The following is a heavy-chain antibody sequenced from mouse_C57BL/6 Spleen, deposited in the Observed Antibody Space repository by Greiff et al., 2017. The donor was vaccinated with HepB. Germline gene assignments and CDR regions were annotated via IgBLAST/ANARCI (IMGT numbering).Heavy chain of an antibody. V-gene: IGHV1-52*01. Sequence: VQLQQPGAELVRPGSSVKLSCKASGYTFTSYWMHWVKQRPIQGLEWIGNIDPSDSETHYNQKFKDKATLTVDKSSSTAYMQLSSLTSEDSAVYYCARGSSSSYYFDYWGQGTTLTVSS. J-gene: IGHJ2*01. CDR1: GYTFTSYW. D-gene: IGHD1-1*01. CDR2: IDPSDSET. CDR3: ARGSSSSYYFDY.